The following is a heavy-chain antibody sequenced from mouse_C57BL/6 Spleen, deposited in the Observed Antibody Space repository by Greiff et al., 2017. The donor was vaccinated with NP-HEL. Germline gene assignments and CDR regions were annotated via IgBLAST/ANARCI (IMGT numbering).Heavy chain of an antibody. CDR3: ARWRLRGSYYCDY. CDR2: IDPSDSYT. J-gene: IGHJ2*01. Sequence: VQLKQPGAELVKPGASVKLSCKASGYTFTSYWMQWVKQRPGQGLEWIGEIDPSDSYTNYNQKFKGKATLTVDTSSSTAYMQLSSLTSEDSAVYYCARWRLRGSYYCDYWGQGTTLTVSS. V-gene: IGHV1-50*01. D-gene: IGHD2-4*01. CDR1: GYTFTSYW.